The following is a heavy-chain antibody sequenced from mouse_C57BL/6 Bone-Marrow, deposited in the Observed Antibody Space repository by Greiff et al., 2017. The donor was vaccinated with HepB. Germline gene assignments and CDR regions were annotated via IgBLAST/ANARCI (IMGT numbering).Heavy chain of an antibody. Sequence: VQLQQSGAELVRPGTSVKVSCKASGYAFTNYLIEWVKQRPGQGLEWIGVINPGSGGTNYNEKFKGKATLTADKSSSTAYMQRSSLTSEDSAVYFCARPLYGSSYWYFDVWGTGTTVTVSS. CDR2: INPGSGGT. J-gene: IGHJ1*03. CDR1: GYAFTNYL. V-gene: IGHV1-54*01. D-gene: IGHD1-1*01. CDR3: ARPLYGSSYWYFDV.